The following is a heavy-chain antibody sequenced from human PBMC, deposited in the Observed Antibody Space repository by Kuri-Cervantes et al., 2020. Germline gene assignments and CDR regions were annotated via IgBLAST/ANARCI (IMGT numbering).Heavy chain of an antibody. CDR2: ISAYNGNT. J-gene: IGHJ5*02. V-gene: IGHV1-18*01. CDR3: ARALVVVIWSDVFDP. Sequence: ASVKVSCKASGYTFSNYGFSWVRQAPGQGLEWMAWISAYNGNTNYAQKFQGRVTMIIETSTSTAYMELRSLRSDDTAVYYCARALVVVIWSDVFDPWGQGTLVTVSS. CDR1: GYTFSNYG. D-gene: IGHD3-22*01.